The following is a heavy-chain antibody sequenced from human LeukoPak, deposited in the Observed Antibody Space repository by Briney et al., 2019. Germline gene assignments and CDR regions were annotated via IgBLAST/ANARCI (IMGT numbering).Heavy chain of an antibody. CDR3: ARDSVMYSSSRGFDY. CDR1: GGTFSSYA. D-gene: IGHD6-13*01. Sequence: GASVKVSCKASGGTFSSYAISWVRQAPGQGLEWMGGIIPIFGTANYAQKFQGRVTITADESTSTAYVELSSLRSEDTAVYYCARDSVMYSSSRGFDYWGQGTLVTVSS. CDR2: IIPIFGTA. J-gene: IGHJ4*02. V-gene: IGHV1-69*13.